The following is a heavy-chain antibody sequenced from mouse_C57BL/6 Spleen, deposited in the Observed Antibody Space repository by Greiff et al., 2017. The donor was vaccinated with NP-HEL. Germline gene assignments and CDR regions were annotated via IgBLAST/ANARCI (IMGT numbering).Heavy chain of an antibody. J-gene: IGHJ4*01. V-gene: IGHV1-82*01. CDR1: GYAFSSSW. CDR3: ARREGIYYSNYEDYAMDY. CDR2: IYPGDGDT. Sequence: VQLVESGPELVKPGASVKISCKASGYAFSSSWMNWVKQRPGKGLEWIGRIYPGDGDTNYNGKFKGKATLTADKSSSTAYMQLSSLTSEDSAVYFCARREGIYYSNYEDYAMDYWGQGTSVTVSS. D-gene: IGHD2-5*01.